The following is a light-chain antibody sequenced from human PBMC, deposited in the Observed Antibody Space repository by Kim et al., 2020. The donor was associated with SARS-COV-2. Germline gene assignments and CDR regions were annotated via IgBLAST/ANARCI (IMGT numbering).Light chain of an antibody. CDR1: KLGDKY. J-gene: IGLJ2*01. Sequence: GSPGQTASITCSGDKLGDKYTCCDQQKPGQSPVLVIYQDNKRPSGIPERFSGSNSGNTATLTISGTQAMDEADYFCQAWDSSTVVFGGGTQLTVL. CDR3: QAWDSSTVV. CDR2: QDN. V-gene: IGLV3-1*01.